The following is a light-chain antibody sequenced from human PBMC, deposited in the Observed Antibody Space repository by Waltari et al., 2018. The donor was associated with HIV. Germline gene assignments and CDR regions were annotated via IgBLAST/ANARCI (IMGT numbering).Light chain of an antibody. Sequence: DILMTQTPLSSRVALGQPASISCRSSQSLVNRDGHTYLSWLHQRPGQPPRPLIYEISNRCSGVPDRVSGSGAVTDFTLKISRVEAEDVGIYYCMQATQSPLTFGGGTKVEIE. CDR3: MQATQSPLT. CDR1: QSLVNRDGHTY. CDR2: EIS. J-gene: IGKJ4*01. V-gene: IGKV2-24*01.